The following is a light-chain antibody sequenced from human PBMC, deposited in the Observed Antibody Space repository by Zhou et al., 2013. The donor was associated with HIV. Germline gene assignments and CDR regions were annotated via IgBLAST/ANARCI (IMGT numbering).Light chain of an antibody. J-gene: IGKJ1*01. CDR3: QQRSNWRT. V-gene: IGKV3-11*01. CDR1: QNIVSN. CDR2: AAS. Sequence: EVVMTQSPATLSVSPGERATLSCRASQNIVSNLAWYQHKPGQAPRLLIYAASTRATGIPARFSGSGSGTDFTLTISSLEPEDFAIYYCQQRSNWRTFGQGTKVEIK.